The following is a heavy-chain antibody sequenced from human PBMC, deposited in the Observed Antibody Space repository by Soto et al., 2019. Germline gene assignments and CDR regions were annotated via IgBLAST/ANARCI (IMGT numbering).Heavy chain of an antibody. J-gene: IGHJ4*02. Sequence: QLQLQESGSGLVKPSQTLSLTCAVSGGSINSDTYSWTWIRQPPGKGLEWIGYIYHSGSTYYNPSLKIRVTISVDRSKNQFSLKLSSVTAADTAVYYCARARYCGGGDCFSDYWGQGTLVTVSS. CDR3: ARARYCGGGDCFSDY. V-gene: IGHV4-30-2*01. CDR1: GGSINSDTYS. D-gene: IGHD2-15*01. CDR2: IYHSGST.